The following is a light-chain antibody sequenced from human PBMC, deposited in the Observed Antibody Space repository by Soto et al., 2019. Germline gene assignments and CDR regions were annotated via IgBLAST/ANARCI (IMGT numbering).Light chain of an antibody. CDR3: QQYNSYPLT. CDR2: DVA. Sequence: DIQMTQSPSTLSASVGDRVTITCQASQSIDRWLAWYQQRPGRAPKLLIYDVANLETGVPSRFSGSGSETEFTLTISSLQPDDFAIYYCQQYNSYPLTFGGGTKVEIK. J-gene: IGKJ4*01. V-gene: IGKV1-5*01. CDR1: QSIDRW.